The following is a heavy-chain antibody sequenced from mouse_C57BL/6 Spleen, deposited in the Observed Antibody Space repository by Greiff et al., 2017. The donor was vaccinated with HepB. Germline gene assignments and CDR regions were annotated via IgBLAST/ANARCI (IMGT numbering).Heavy chain of an antibody. CDR3: TGRYFDV. CDR1: GFTVGDYG. Sequence: EGQRGEAGGGGGQPGGAGKRAGVGSGFTVGDYGREGVRQSPEKGLEWVAQIRLKSDNYATHYAESVKGRFTISRDDSKSSVYLQMNNLRAEDTGIYYCTGRYFDVWGTGTTVTVSS. V-gene: IGHV6-3*01. J-gene: IGHJ1*03. CDR2: IRLKSDNYAT.